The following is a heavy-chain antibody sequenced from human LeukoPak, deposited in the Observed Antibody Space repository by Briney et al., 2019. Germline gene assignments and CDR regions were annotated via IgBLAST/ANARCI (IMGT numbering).Heavy chain of an antibody. V-gene: IGHV3-21*01. CDR3: AKNFDWLLWPDY. CDR2: ITSGSSYI. Sequence: PGGSLRLSCAASGFTFSSYNMNWVRQAPGKGLEWVSSITSGSSYIYYADSVKGRFTISRDNAKNSLYLQMNSLRAGDTAVYYCAKNFDWLLWPDYWGQGTLVTVSS. CDR1: GFTFSSYN. J-gene: IGHJ4*02. D-gene: IGHD3-9*01.